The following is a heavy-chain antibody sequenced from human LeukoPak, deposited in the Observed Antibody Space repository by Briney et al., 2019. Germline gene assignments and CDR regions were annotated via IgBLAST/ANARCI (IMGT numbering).Heavy chain of an antibody. V-gene: IGHV3-23*01. J-gene: IGHJ4*02. CDR1: GFSVTTYA. Sequence: GGSLRLSCAASGFSVTTYAMGWVRQAPGKGLEWVSVISDRGDSTHYADSVKGRFTISRDNSKNTLYLQMNSLRAEDTAVYYCAKSFTSMVKFDYWGQGTLVTVSS. CDR2: ISDRGDST. CDR3: AKSFTSMVKFDY. D-gene: IGHD5-18*01.